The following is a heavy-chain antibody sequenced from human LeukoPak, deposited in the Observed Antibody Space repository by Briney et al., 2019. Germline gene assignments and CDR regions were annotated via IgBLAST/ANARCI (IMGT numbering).Heavy chain of an antibody. D-gene: IGHD1-26*01. J-gene: IGHJ5*02. CDR2: INPTGGST. V-gene: IGHV1-46*01. CDR1: GYTFTDYA. Sequence: ASVKVSCKASGYTFTDYALHWVRQAPGQGLEWMGLINPTGGSTGYAQKFQGRVTMTRDMSTSTDYMELSSLRSEDTATYYCARDNSVGDNAWWFDPWGQGTLVTVSS. CDR3: ARDNSVGDNAWWFDP.